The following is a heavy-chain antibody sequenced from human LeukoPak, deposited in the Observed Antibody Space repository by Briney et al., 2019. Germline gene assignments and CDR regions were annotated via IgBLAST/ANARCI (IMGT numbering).Heavy chain of an antibody. D-gene: IGHD3-3*01. CDR2: ICYSSST. V-gene: IGHV4-30-4*08. CDR3: AREIFGVVIAGGPYYYYYMDV. J-gene: IGHJ6*03. Sequence: PSETLSLTCTVSGGSISSGDYYWRWLPQPPGMGWEWFGYICYSSSTYYNPSLKSRVTIYVDTYKNPFSLKLSSVTAGDTAVYYCAREIFGVVIAGGPYYYYYMDVWGKGTTVTVS. CDR1: GGSISSGDYY.